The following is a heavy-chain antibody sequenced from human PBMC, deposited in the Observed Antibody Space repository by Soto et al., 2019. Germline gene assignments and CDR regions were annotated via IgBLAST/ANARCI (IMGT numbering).Heavy chain of an antibody. V-gene: IGHV4-30-2*01. CDR3: ARCITGTLSIDY. CDR1: GGSISSGGYS. D-gene: IGHD1-20*01. Sequence: SETLSLTCAVSGGSISSGGYSWSWIRQPPGKGLEWIGYIYHSGSTYYNPSLKSRVTISVDRSKNQFSLKLSSVTAADTAVYYCARCITGTLSIDYWGQGTLVTVSS. CDR2: IYHSGST. J-gene: IGHJ4*02.